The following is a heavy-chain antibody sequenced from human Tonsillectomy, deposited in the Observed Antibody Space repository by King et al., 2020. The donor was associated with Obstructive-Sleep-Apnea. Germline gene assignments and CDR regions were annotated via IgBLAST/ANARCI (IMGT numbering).Heavy chain of an antibody. D-gene: IGHD3-22*01. CDR1: GCSISSYY. CDR3: ARADYYYDKVQE. CDR2: IYYSGST. V-gene: IGHV4-59*01. Sequence: VQLQESGPGLVKPSETLSLTCAVSGCSISSYYWNWIRKPPGKGLEWIVYIYYSGSTNYNPSLNSRVSISVDTSKNQFSLNLSSLTAADTAIYYCARADYYYDKVQEWGQGTLVTVSS. J-gene: IGHJ1*01.